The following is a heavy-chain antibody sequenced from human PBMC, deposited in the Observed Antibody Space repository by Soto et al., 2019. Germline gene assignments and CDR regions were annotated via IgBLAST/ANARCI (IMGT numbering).Heavy chain of an antibody. V-gene: IGHV4-61*01. CDR1: GDSVTSENFF. Sequence: SETLSLTCTVSGDSVTSENFFWPWIRQPPGNGLEWIGYIYYTGNTNYNPALESRLTMSLDRSKNQFSLKLTSVTAADTAVYYCARATEDGYASRGPREAFDIWGQGTLVTVSS. CDR3: ARATEDGYASRGPREAFDI. J-gene: IGHJ3*02. CDR2: IYYTGNT. D-gene: IGHD5-12*01.